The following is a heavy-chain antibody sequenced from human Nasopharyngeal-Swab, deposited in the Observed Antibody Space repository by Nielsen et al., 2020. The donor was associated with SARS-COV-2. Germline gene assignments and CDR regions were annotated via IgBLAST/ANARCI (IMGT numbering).Heavy chain of an antibody. CDR2: ISGSGGST. V-gene: IGHV3-23*01. J-gene: IGHJ6*02. CDR1: GFTFSNYA. Sequence: GESLKISCAASGFTFSNYAMSWVRQAPGKGLEWVSAISGSGGSTYYADSVKGRFTISRDNSKNTLYLPMNSLRAEDTAVYYCARALWGSYYYGMDVWGQGTTVTVSS. CDR3: ARALWGSYYYGMDV. D-gene: IGHD7-27*01.